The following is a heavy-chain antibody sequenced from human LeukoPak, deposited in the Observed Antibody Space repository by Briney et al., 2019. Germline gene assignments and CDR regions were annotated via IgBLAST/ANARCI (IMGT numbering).Heavy chain of an antibody. V-gene: IGHV3-30*02. J-gene: IGHJ4*02. CDR2: IRYDGSNK. D-gene: IGHD3-10*01. Sequence: TGGSLRLSCAASGFTFSSYGMHWVRQAPGKGLEWVAFIRYDGSNKYYADSVKGRFTISRDNSKNTLYLQMNSLRAEDTAVYYCARAHSFIMVRGVSFDYWGQGTLVTVSS. CDR3: ARAHSFIMVRGVSFDY. CDR1: GFTFSSYG.